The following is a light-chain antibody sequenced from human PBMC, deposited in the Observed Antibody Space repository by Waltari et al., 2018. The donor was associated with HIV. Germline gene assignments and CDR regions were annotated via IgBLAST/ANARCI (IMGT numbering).Light chain of an antibody. CDR2: QDA. V-gene: IGLV3-1*01. J-gene: IGLJ2*01. CDR3: QAWDSNSAV. Sequence: SYELTQPPSVSVSPGQTASLTSSGDDLTKKAESWYQQRPGQSPVLVIYQDARRPSGIPERFSGSSSGNTATLTISGTQSMDEADYYCQAWDSNSAVFGGGTKLTVL. CDR1: DLTKKA.